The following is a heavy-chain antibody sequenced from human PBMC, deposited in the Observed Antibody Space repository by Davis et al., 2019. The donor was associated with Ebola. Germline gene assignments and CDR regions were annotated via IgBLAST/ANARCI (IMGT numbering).Heavy chain of an antibody. V-gene: IGHV1-69*13. CDR3: ARTDLEGYCSGGSCYSWFDP. CDR2: IIPIFGTA. J-gene: IGHJ5*02. Sequence: SVKVSCKASGGTFSSYAISWVRQAPGQGLEWMGGIIPIFGTANYAQKFQGRVTITANESTSTAYMELSSLRSEDTAVYYCARTDLEGYCSGGSCYSWFDPWGQGTLVTVSS. D-gene: IGHD2-15*01. CDR1: GGTFSSYA.